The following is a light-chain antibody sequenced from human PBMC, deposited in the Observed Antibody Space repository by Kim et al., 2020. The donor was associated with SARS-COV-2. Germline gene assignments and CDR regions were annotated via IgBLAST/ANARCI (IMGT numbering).Light chain of an antibody. J-gene: IGLJ2*01. CDR1: SLRTYY. V-gene: IGLV3-19*01. CDR3: NSWDSSGKRLL. CDR2: GQN. Sequence: SSELTQDPAVSVALGQTVRITCQGDSLRTYYANWYQQQPGQAPVLVIYGQNNRPSGIPDRFSASSSGNTASLTITEARAEDVADYYCNSWDSSGKRLLFGGGTQLTVL.